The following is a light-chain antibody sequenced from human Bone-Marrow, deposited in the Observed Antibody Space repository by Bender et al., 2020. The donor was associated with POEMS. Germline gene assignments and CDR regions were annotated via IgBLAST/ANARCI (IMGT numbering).Light chain of an antibody. Sequence: QSALTQPRSVSGSPGQSVTISCTGTSSDVDDYTLVSWYQQHPGKAPQLKIYDVTNRPSGVSNRFSGSKSGNTASLTISGLQAEDEANYYCSSYTSTNTVIFGGGTKVTVL. CDR2: DVT. CDR3: SSYTSTNTVI. CDR1: SSDVDDYTL. V-gene: IGLV2-14*03. J-gene: IGLJ2*01.